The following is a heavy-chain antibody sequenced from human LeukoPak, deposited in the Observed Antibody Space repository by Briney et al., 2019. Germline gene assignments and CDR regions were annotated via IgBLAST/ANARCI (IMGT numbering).Heavy chain of an antibody. J-gene: IGHJ4*02. CDR2: ISGSGANT. CDR3: AKESQTYYDIMTGYPNYYFDY. V-gene: IGHV3-23*01. CDR1: GFTFSRNA. Sequence: GGSLRLSCAASGFTFSRNAMHWVRQAPGKGLEWVSAISGSGANTYYVDSVKGRFTISRDNSKNTLYLEMSSLRSDDTAVYYCAKESQTYYDIMTGYPNYYFDYWGQGTLVTVSS. D-gene: IGHD3-9*01.